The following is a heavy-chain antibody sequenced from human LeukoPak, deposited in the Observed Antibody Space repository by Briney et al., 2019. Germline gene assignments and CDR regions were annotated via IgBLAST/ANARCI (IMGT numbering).Heavy chain of an antibody. Sequence: GASVKVSCKASGYTFNHHGISWVRQAPGQGLEWMGWVSCFNGDTHYAQKFQGRVTMTRDTSTTTAYMELRSLRSDDTALYYCARHPTNTGGWYAYHDYWGQGTLVTVSS. J-gene: IGHJ4*02. CDR1: GYTFNHHG. V-gene: IGHV1-18*04. D-gene: IGHD6-19*01. CDR2: VSCFNGDT. CDR3: ARHPTNTGGWYAYHDY.